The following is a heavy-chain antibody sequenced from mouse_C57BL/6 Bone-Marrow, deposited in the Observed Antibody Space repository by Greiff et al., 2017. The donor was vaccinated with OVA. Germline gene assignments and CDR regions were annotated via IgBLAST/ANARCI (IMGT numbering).Heavy chain of an antibody. CDR2: IYPRSGNT. V-gene: IGHV1-81*01. CDR1: GYTFTSYG. D-gene: IGHD1-1*01. CDR3: ARSGYYGSSYVRLAY. J-gene: IGHJ3*01. Sequence: VQLQQSGAELARPGASVKLSCKASGYTFTSYGISWVKQRTGQGLEWIGEIYPRSGNTYYNEKFKGKATLTADKSSSTAYMELRSLTSEDSAVYFCARSGYYGSSYVRLAYWGQGTLVTVSA.